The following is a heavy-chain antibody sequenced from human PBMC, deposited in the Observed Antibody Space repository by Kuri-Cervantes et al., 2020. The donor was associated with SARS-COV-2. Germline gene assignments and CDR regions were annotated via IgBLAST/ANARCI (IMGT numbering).Heavy chain of an antibody. CDR2: IYYSGST. Sequence: ESLKISCTVSGGSISSYYWSWIRQPPGKGLEWIGYIYYSGSTNYNPSLKSRVTTTVDTSKNQFSLKLSSVTAADTAVYYCARGQVAAAGRVLLLIDYWGQGTLVTVSS. D-gene: IGHD6-13*01. V-gene: IGHV4-59*08. CDR1: GGSISSYY. J-gene: IGHJ4*02. CDR3: ARGQVAAAGRVLLLIDY.